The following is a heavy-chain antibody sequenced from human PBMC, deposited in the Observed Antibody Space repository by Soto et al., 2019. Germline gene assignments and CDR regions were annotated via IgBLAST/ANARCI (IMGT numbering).Heavy chain of an antibody. CDR2: ISDGDGYT. V-gene: IGHV3-23*01. CDR3: AKGRTYFDF. CDR1: GFTFSDYD. J-gene: IGHJ4*02. Sequence: EVVLLQSGGDLVQPGGSLRLSCAASGFTFSDYDMTWVRQAPGKGLEWFSDISDGDGYTHYADYVRGRFVISRDNSKNTLFLEMNSLSAEDASVYYCAKGRTYFDFWCQGSLVTVSS.